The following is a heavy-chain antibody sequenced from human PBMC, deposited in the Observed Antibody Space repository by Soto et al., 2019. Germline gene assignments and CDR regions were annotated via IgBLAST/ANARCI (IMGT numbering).Heavy chain of an antibody. Sequence: QVQLQESGPGLVKPSQTLSLTCTVSGGSISSGAFYWSWIRQHPGKGLEWIAHIYYSGSTYYNPYLKSRVTTSIATSKKHFSLRLSSVTAADTAVYYCARDGGFGDGNWFDPWGQGTLVTVSS. CDR2: IYYSGST. V-gene: IGHV4-31*03. CDR1: GGSISSGAFY. D-gene: IGHD3-10*01. CDR3: ARDGGFGDGNWFDP. J-gene: IGHJ5*02.